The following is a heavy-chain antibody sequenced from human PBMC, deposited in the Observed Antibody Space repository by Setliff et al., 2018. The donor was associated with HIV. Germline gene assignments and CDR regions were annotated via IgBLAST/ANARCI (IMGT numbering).Heavy chain of an antibody. CDR2: ITLDGART. D-gene: IGHD1-1*01. Sequence: GGSLRLSCAASGFTFSNYAMNWVRQAPGKRLEWVSSITLDGARTYYADSVRGRFTISRDNSKNTVYLQMNSLKTEDTAVYYCASARIPTGGTSTSFDYWGQGTLVTVSS. V-gene: IGHV3-23*01. CDR3: ASARIPTGGTSTSFDY. J-gene: IGHJ4*02. CDR1: GFTFSNYA.